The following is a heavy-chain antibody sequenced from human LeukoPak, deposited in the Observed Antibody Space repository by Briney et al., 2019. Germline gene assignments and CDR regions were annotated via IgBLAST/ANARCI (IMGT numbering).Heavy chain of an antibody. V-gene: IGHV5-51*01. Sequence: KVGESLKISCKGSGYSFTSYWIGWVRQTPGKGLEWMGIIYPGDSDTRYSPSFQGQVTISADKSISTAYLQWSSLKASDTAMYYCARHMLYGSGSYPDAFDIWGQGTMVTVSS. CDR3: ARHMLYGSGSYPDAFDI. D-gene: IGHD3-10*01. J-gene: IGHJ3*02. CDR1: GYSFTSYW. CDR2: IYPGDSDT.